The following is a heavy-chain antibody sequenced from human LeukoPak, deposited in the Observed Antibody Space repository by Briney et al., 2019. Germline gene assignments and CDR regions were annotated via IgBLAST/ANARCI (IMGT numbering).Heavy chain of an antibody. Sequence: GGSLRLSCAASGFTFDDYGMSWVRQAPGKGLEWVSGINWNGISTGYADSVKGRFTTSRDNAKNSLYLQMNSLRAEDTALYYCARVHYYYGSSGYYYRGFDYWGQGTLVTVSS. CDR1: GFTFDDYG. CDR2: INWNGIST. CDR3: ARVHYYYGSSGYYYRGFDY. J-gene: IGHJ4*02. V-gene: IGHV3-20*04. D-gene: IGHD3-22*01.